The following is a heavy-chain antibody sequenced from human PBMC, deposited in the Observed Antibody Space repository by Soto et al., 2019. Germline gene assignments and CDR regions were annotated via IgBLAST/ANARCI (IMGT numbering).Heavy chain of an antibody. Sequence: ASVKVSCKASGYTFTSYAMHWVRQAPGQRLEWMGWINAGNGNTKYSQKFQGRVTITRDTSASTAYMELSSLRSEDTAVYYCARAARSTMIVVVTEFWFDPWGQGTLVTVSS. CDR3: ARAARSTMIVVVTEFWFDP. D-gene: IGHD3-22*01. CDR2: INAGNGNT. CDR1: GYTFTSYA. V-gene: IGHV1-3*01. J-gene: IGHJ5*02.